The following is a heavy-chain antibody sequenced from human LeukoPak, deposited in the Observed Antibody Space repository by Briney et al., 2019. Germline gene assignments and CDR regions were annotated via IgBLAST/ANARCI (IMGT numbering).Heavy chain of an antibody. V-gene: IGHV3-33*08. CDR3: ARDRGSSGFDAFDI. D-gene: IGHD6-19*01. Sequence: GGSLRLSCAASGFTFSDHYMSWIRQAPGKGLEWVAVIWYDGSNKYYADSVKGRFTISRDNSKNTLYLQMNSLRAEDTAVYYCARDRGSSGFDAFDIWGQGTMVTVSS. CDR2: IWYDGSNK. J-gene: IGHJ3*02. CDR1: GFTFSDHY.